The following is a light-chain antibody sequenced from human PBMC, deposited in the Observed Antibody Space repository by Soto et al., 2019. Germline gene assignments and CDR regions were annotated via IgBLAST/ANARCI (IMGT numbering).Light chain of an antibody. J-gene: IGKJ4*01. V-gene: IGKV3-11*01. CDR1: QSVRSY. CDR2: DAS. Sequence: EIVLTQSPATLSLSPGERATLSCRASQSVRSYLAWYQHKPGQAPRLLIYDASNRATGIPARFSGSGSGTDFTLTISRLEPEDFAVYYCLHRYNWPLTFGGGTKVEIK. CDR3: LHRYNWPLT.